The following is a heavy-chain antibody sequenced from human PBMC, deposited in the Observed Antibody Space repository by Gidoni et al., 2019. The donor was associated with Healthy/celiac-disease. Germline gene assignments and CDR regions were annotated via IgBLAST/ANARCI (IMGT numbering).Heavy chain of an antibody. CDR1: GGSISSGVCS. Sequence: QVQLQESGPGLVKPSQTLSLTCTVSGGSISSGVCSWSWIRQHPVKGLEWIGYIYYSGSTYYNPSLKSRVTIAVDTSKNQFSLKLISVTAADTAVYYCARGPVMRNRGAFDIWGQGTMVTVSS. J-gene: IGHJ3*02. V-gene: IGHV4-31*03. CDR2: IYYSGST. CDR3: ARGPVMRNRGAFDI. D-gene: IGHD1-26*01.